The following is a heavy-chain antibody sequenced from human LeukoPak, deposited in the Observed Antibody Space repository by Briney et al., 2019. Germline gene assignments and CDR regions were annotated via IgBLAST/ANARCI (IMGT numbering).Heavy chain of an antibody. CDR3: AKFRGADYYNYYMDV. CDR1: GFNFRNYA. V-gene: IGHV3-23*01. J-gene: IGHJ6*03. CDR2: IGGSGGSR. Sequence: PGGSLRLSCAASGFNFRNYAMSWVRQAPGKGLEWVSGIGGSGGSRYSADSVKGRFTISRDNSKNTLYLQMDSLRAEDTAVYYCAKFRGADYYNYYMDVWGKGTTVTVSS. D-gene: IGHD6-19*01.